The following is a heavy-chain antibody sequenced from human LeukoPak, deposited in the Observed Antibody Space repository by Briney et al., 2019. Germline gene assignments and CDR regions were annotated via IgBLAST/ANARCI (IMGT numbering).Heavy chain of an antibody. CDR1: GFIFSDYA. J-gene: IGHJ4*02. D-gene: IGHD1-26*01. Sequence: PGGSLRLSCAASGFIFSDYAMSWFRQAPGKGLEWVAFIRSKTYGGTTEYAASVRGRFTISRDDSKSIAYLQMDSLQTEDTAVYWCTRVPSGSYVGVPFDYWGRGTLVTVSS. CDR3: TRVPSGSYVGVPFDY. V-gene: IGHV3-49*03. CDR2: IRSKTYGGTT.